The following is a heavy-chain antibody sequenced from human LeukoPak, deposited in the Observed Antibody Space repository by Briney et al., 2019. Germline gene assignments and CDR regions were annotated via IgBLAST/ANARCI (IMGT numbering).Heavy chain of an antibody. J-gene: IGHJ4*02. D-gene: IGHD1-14*01. Sequence: GGSLRLSCAASGFSFSNYWMSWVRRAPGKGLEWVANINQGGSDKYYVDSVKGRFTISRDNANNLLYLQMNSLRGEDTAVYYCTRDRSRAEDDWGQGTLVTVSS. V-gene: IGHV3-7*01. CDR2: INQGGSDK. CDR3: TRDRSRAEDD. CDR1: GFSFSNYW.